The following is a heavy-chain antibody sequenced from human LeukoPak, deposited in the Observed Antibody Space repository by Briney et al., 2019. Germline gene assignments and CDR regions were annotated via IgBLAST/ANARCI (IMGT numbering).Heavy chain of an antibody. CDR2: IYYSGGT. V-gene: IGHV4-31*03. CDR1: GGSISSGGYY. J-gene: IGHJ4*02. D-gene: IGHD6-19*01. CDR3: ARVVGGSGWLGDY. Sequence: SETLSLTCTVSGGSISSGGYYWSWIRQHPGKGLEWIGYIYYSGGTYYNPSLKSRVTISVDTSKNQFSLKLSSVTAADTAVYYCARVVGGSGWLGDYWGQGTLVTVSS.